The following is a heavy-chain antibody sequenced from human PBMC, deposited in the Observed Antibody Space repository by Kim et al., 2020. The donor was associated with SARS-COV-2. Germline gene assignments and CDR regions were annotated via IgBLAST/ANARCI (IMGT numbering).Heavy chain of an antibody. CDR1: GFNFADFG. V-gene: IGHV3-33*06. D-gene: IGHD6-19*01. CDR2: IWNDGSYE. J-gene: IGHJ3*01. Sequence: GGSLRLSCVASGFNFADFGMHWVRQAPGKGLEWVAVIWNDGSYEYYGDSVKGRFSVSRDNSKNTLYLEISSLRGHDTAVYYCAKDQGSGWVTKDAFDFWGRGTWVTVSS. CDR3: AKDQGSGWVTKDAFDF.